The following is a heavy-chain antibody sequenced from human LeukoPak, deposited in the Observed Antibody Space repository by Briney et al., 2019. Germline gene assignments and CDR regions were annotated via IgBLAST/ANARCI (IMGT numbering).Heavy chain of an antibody. CDR1: GGSISSGGYS. CDR2: IYHSGST. D-gene: IGHD5-12*01. J-gene: IGHJ3*02. Sequence: PSQTLSLTCAVSGGSISSGGYSWSWVRQPSGEGLEWVGYIYHSGSTYYNPSLQSRFTISLDRSKNQFSLKLSSMTAADTAVYCCASGNTGYDRDSFDIWGQGTMVTVSS. CDR3: ASGNTGYDRDSFDI. V-gene: IGHV4-30-2*01.